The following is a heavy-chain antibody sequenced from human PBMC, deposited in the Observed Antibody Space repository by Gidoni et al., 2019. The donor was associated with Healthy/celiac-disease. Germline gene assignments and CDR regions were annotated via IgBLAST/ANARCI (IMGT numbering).Heavy chain of an antibody. D-gene: IGHD1-26*01. V-gene: IGHV3-21*01. CDR2: ISSSSSYI. J-gene: IGHJ6*02. CDR1: GFTFSSYS. CDR3: ARVADEVGATYYYYGMDV. Sequence: GESGGGLVKPGGSLRLSCAASGFTFSSYSMNWVRQAPGKGLEWVSSISSSSSYIYYADSVKGRFTISRDNAKNSLYLQMNSLRAEDTAVYYCARVADEVGATYYYYGMDVWGQGTTVTVSS.